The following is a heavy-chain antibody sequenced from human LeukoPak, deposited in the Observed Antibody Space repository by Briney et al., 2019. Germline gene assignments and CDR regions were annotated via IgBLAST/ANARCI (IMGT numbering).Heavy chain of an antibody. J-gene: IGHJ4*02. CDR1: GFTFSSYW. CDR2: INSDGSYT. CDR3: ARVGSITGTTVIDY. Sequence: GGSLRLSCAASGFTFSSYWMHWVRQAPGKGLVWVSLINSDGSYTTYADSVKGRFTISRDKAKNTLYLQMDSLRAEDTGVYYCARVGSITGTTVIDYGGQGTLVTVSS. V-gene: IGHV3-74*01. D-gene: IGHD1-20*01.